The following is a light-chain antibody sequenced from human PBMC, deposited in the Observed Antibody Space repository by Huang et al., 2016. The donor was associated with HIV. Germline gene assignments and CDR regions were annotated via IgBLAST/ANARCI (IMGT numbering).Light chain of an antibody. CDR1: QSIGTW. CDR2: QAS. Sequence: DIQMTQSPSTLSASVGDRVSITCRASQSIGTWLAWDRQSPGKAPKLLIAQASTLQIGVPSRFSGSGSGTQFTLTIRTLQPDDFATDYCQQCYASSYTFGQGTK. CDR3: QQCYASSYT. V-gene: IGKV1-5*03. J-gene: IGKJ2*01.